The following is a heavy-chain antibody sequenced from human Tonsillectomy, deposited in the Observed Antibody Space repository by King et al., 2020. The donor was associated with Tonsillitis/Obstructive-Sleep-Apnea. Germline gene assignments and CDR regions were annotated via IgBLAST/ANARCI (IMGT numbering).Heavy chain of an antibody. CDR2: IYHSGST. Sequence: LQLQESGSGLVKPSQTLSLTCAVSGGSISSGGYAWNWIRQPPGKGLEWIGNIYHSGSTYYNPSLKSRVTMSVDQSKNQISLKLNSVTAADTAVYYCAREPEFGDRDAFDIWGQGTMVTVSS. CDR1: GGSISSGGYA. D-gene: IGHD4-17*01. V-gene: IGHV4-30-2*01. J-gene: IGHJ3*02. CDR3: AREPEFGDRDAFDI.